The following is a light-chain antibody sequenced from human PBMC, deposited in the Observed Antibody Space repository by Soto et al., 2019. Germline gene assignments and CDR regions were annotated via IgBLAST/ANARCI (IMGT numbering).Light chain of an antibody. V-gene: IGKV3-15*01. CDR1: QSVSSN. Sequence: EIVMTQSPATLSVSPGERATLSCRASQSVSSNLAWYQQKPGQAPRLLIYGASTRATGIPARFRGSGSGTEFTLTISSLQSEDSAVYYCQQYNNWPLTFGGGTKV. J-gene: IGKJ4*01. CDR2: GAS. CDR3: QQYNNWPLT.